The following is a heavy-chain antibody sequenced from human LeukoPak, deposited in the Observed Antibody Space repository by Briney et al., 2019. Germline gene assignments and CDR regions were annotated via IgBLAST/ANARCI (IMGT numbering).Heavy chain of an antibody. CDR2: IDPNSDNI. CDR1: GYTFTGCF. J-gene: IGHJ4*02. Sequence: ASVKVSCKASGYTFTGCFIYYGRQAPEQGVGWVGWIDPNSDNIRYSETFEDRVTMTRDTSTNTAYMELSWLRSDDTAVYYCARSAYNYGYVYFDHWGQGTLVIVSS. CDR3: ARSAYNYGYVYFDH. V-gene: IGHV1-2*02. D-gene: IGHD5-18*01.